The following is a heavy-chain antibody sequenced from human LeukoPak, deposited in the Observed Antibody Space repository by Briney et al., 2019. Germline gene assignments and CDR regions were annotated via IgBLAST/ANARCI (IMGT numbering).Heavy chain of an antibody. J-gene: IGHJ4*02. CDR1: GFTFSSYA. CDR3: AKIHYGSGSLFDY. D-gene: IGHD3-10*01. V-gene: IGHV3-23*01. CDR2: ISGSGGST. Sequence: GGSLRLSCAASGFTFSSYAMSWFRQAPGKGLEWVSAISGSGGSTYYADSVKGRFTISRDNSKNTLYLQMNSLRAEDTAVYYCAKIHYGSGSLFDYWGQGTLVTVSS.